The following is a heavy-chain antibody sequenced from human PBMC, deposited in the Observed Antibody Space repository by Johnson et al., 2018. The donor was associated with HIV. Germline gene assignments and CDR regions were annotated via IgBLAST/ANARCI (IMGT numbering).Heavy chain of an antibody. J-gene: IGHJ3*02. D-gene: IGHD3-10*01. Sequence: VQLVESGGGLVQPGGSLRLSCAASGITFSSYAMSWVRQAPGKGLEWVSTISGSGGSTYYADSVKGRFTISRDNSKNTLYLQMNSLRAEDKAVYYCAREAWGFGDRLDAFAIWGQGTMVTVSS. CDR1: GITFSSYA. V-gene: IGHV3-23*04. CDR2: ISGSGGST. CDR3: AREAWGFGDRLDAFAI.